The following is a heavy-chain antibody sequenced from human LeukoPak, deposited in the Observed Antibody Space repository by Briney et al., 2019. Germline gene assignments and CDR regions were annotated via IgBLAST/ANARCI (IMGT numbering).Heavy chain of an antibody. CDR1: GFTFSSYG. Sequence: GGTLRLSCAASGFTFSSYGMSWVRQAPGKGLEWVSSISGSGGSTYYADSVKGRFTISRDNSKNTLYLQMKNLRAEDTAVYYCAKDGAWLRFDDWGQGILVTVSS. J-gene: IGHJ4*02. D-gene: IGHD5-12*01. CDR3: AKDGAWLRFDD. V-gene: IGHV3-23*01. CDR2: ISGSGGST.